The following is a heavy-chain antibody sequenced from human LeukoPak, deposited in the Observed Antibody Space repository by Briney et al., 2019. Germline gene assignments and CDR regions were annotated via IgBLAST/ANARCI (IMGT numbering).Heavy chain of an antibody. CDR1: GFTFSSYA. J-gene: IGHJ4*02. CDR2: MSPDGTEK. D-gene: IGHD4/OR15-4a*01. V-gene: IGHV3-7*01. CDR3: ARRTNYLAFDY. Sequence: GGSLRLSCAASGFTFSSYAMHWVRQTPEKGLEWVANMSPDGTEKYYVDSVKGRFTISRDNAKNSLYLQMNSLRAEDTAVYSCARRTNYLAFDYWGQGTLVTVSS.